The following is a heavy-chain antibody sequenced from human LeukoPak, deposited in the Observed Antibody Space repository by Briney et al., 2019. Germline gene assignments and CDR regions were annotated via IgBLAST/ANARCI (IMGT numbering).Heavy chain of an antibody. CDR1: GFTFSSYG. V-gene: IGHV3-33*06. J-gene: IGHJ4*02. CDR3: AKPSQVAATSDYFDY. CDR2: IWYDGSNK. Sequence: PGGSLRLSCAASGFTFSSYGMHWVRQAPGKGLEWVAVIWYDGSNKYYADSVKGRFTISRDNSKNTLYLQMNSLRAEDTAVYYCAKPSQVAATSDYFDYWGQGTLVTVSS. D-gene: IGHD2-15*01.